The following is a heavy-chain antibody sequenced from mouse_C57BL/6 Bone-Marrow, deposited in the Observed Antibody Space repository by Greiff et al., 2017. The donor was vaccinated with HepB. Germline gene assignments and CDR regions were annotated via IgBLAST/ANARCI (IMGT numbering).Heavy chain of an antibody. J-gene: IGHJ4*01. D-gene: IGHD1-1*01. CDR1: GYSFTDYN. CDR2: INPNYGTT. V-gene: IGHV1-39*01. Sequence: EVHLVESGPELVKPGASVKISCKASGYSFTDYNMNWVKQSNGKSLEWIGVINPNYGTTSYNQKFKGKATLTVDKSSSTAYMQLSSLTSEDSAVYYCARGGITTVVAPEGYAMDYWGQGTSVTVSS. CDR3: ARGGITTVVAPEGYAMDY.